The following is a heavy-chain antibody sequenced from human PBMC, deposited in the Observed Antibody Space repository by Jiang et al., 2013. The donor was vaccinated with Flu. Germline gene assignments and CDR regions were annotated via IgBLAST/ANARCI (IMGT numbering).Heavy chain of an antibody. CDR3: ARLAVVGGTAVDY. D-gene: IGHD1-26*01. CDR2: VYFTGTT. J-gene: IGHJ4*02. CDR1: GGSISSYY. V-gene: IGHV4-59*01. Sequence: GGSISSYYWSWIRQTPGKGLEWIGYVYFTGTTNYNPSLKSRVTMSIDPSKNQFSLRLNSVTAADTAVYYCARLAVVGGTAVDYWGQGTLVTASA.